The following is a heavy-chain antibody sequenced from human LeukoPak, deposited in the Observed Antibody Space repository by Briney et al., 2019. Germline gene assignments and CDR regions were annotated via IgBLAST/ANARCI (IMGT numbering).Heavy chain of an antibody. V-gene: IGHV1-2*02. J-gene: IGHJ3*02. Sequence: GASVKVSCKASGYTFTGYYMHWVRQAPGQGLEWMGWINPNSGGTNYAQKFQGRVTMTRDTSISTAYMELSRLRSDDTAVYYCAREGEGDIVVVVAAAGDAFDIWGQGTMVTVSS. CDR3: AREGEGDIVVVVAAAGDAFDI. CDR1: GYTFTGYY. D-gene: IGHD2-15*01. CDR2: INPNSGGT.